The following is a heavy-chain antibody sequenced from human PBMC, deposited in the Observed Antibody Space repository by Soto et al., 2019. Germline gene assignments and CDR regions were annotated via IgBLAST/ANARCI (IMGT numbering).Heavy chain of an antibody. J-gene: IGHJ4*02. D-gene: IGHD3-9*01. CDR2: IYSGGST. CDR1: GFTVSTNY. Sequence: PGGSLRLSCAASGFTVSTNYMSWVRQAPGKGLEWVSVIYSGGSTYYADSVKGRFTISRDNAKNSLYLQMNSLRAEDTAVYYCARDNYDILTGYYSHYFDYWGQGTLVTVPQ. CDR3: ARDNYDILTGYYSHYFDY. V-gene: IGHV3-53*01.